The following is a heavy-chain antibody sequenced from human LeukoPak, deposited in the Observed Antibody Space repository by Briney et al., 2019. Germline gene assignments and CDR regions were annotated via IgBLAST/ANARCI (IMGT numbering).Heavy chain of an antibody. CDR1: GSTFSSYW. V-gene: IGHV3-7*01. J-gene: IGHJ3*02. CDR3: ASYYYGSGSYGDAFDI. Sequence: PGGSLRLSCAASGSTFSSYWMSWVRQAPGKGLEWVANIKQDGSEKYYVDSVKGRFTISRDNAKNSLYLQMNSLRAEDTAVYYCASYYYGSGSYGDAFDIWGQGTMVTVSS. D-gene: IGHD3-10*01. CDR2: IKQDGSEK.